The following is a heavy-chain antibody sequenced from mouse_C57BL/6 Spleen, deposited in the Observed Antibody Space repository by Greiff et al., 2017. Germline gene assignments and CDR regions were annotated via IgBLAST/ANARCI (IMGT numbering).Heavy chain of an antibody. CDR3: ARFYGNYPAWFAY. Sequence: VQLQQSGPELVKPGASVKISCKASGYTFTDYYMNWVKQSHGKSLEWIGDINPNNGGTSYNQKFKGKATLTVDKSSSTADMELRSRTSEDSAVYYCARFYGNYPAWFAYWGQGTLVTVSA. CDR2: INPNNGGT. J-gene: IGHJ3*01. D-gene: IGHD2-1*01. CDR1: GYTFTDYY. V-gene: IGHV1-26*01.